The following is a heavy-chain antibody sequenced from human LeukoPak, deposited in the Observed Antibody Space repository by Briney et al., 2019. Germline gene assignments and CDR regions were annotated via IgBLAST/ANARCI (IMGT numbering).Heavy chain of an antibody. V-gene: IGHV4-34*01. J-gene: IGHJ2*01. D-gene: IGHD3-22*01. CDR1: GGSFSGYY. Sequence: SETLSLTCAVYGGSFSGYYWSWIRQPPGKGLEWIGEINHSGSTYYNPSLKSRVTISVDTSKNQFSLKLSSVTAADTAVYYCARSPYYYDSSGYYATPNYWYFDLWGRGTLVTVSS. CDR3: ARSPYYYDSSGYYATPNYWYFDL. CDR2: INHSGST.